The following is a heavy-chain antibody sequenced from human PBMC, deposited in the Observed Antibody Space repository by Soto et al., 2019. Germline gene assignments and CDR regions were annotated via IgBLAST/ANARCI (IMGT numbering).Heavy chain of an antibody. CDR1: GFTFSRYW. CDR3: ARVEDFWGGYYSSMYV. V-gene: IGHV3-74*01. D-gene: IGHD3-3*01. Sequence: EVQLVESGGGLVQPGGSLTLSCAASGFTFSRYWMYWVRQAPGKGLVWVSRINSDGSDTSNAGSVKGRFTISRDNAKNTLYLQMNSLRAEDTAVYYCARVEDFWGGYYSSMYVWGKGTTVTVSS. CDR2: INSDGSDT. J-gene: IGHJ6*03.